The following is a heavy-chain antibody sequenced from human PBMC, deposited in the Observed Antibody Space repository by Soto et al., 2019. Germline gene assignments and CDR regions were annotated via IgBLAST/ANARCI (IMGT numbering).Heavy chain of an antibody. CDR2: MNPNSGNT. D-gene: IGHD3-3*01. CDR3: ARGYWSQLINWFDP. V-gene: IGHV1-8*01. CDR1: GYTFTSYD. Sequence: ASVKVSCKASGYTFTSYDINWVRQATGQGLEWMGWMNPNSGNTGYAQKFQGRVTMTRNTSISTAYMELSSLRSEDTAVYYCARGYWSQLINWFDPWGQGTLVTVSS. J-gene: IGHJ5*02.